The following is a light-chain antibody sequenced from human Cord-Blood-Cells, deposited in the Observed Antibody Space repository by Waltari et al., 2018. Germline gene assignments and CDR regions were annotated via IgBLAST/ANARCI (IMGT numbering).Light chain of an antibody. V-gene: IGLV3-19*01. Sequence: SSELTQDPAVSVALGPTVRITCQGDSLRSYYDSWYQQKPGQAPVLVIYGKNNRPSGIPDRFSGSSSGNTASLTITGAQAEDEADYYCNSRDSSGTVVFGGGTKLTVL. CDR3: NSRDSSGTVV. J-gene: IGLJ2*01. CDR1: SLRSYY. CDR2: GKN.